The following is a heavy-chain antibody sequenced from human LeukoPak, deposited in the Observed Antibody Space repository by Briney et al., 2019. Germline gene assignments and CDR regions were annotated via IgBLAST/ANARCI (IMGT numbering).Heavy chain of an antibody. D-gene: IGHD3-22*01. V-gene: IGHV1-2*02. CDR2: INPNSGGT. CDR1: GYTFTGYY. Sequence: GASVKVSCKASGYTFTGYYIHWVRQAPGQGLEWMGWINPNSGGTNSAQKFQVRITLTRDTSISTAYMELSRLGSDDTAVYYCAAGPVYDYFEFWGQGTLVTVSS. J-gene: IGHJ4*02. CDR3: AAGPVYDYFEF.